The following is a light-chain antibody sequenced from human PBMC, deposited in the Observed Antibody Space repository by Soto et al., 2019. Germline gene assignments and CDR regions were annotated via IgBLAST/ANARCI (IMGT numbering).Light chain of an antibody. Sequence: DVQMTQSPSSLSASVGDRVTITCKANQSIANFLNWFQHKPGEAPKLLISDASHLELGVPSRFSESRSGTDFVLDISNLQTEDVSTYFCQQYEDLPLTFGGGTKG. CDR1: QSIANF. CDR3: QQYEDLPLT. V-gene: IGKV1-33*01. J-gene: IGKJ4*01. CDR2: DAS.